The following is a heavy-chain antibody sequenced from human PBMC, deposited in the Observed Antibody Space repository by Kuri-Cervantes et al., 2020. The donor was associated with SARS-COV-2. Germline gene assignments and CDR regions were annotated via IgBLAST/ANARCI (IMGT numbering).Heavy chain of an antibody. Sequence: ETLSLTCTVSGGSISSYYWSWVRQAPGKGLEWVSSISSSSSYIYYADSVKGRFTISRDNAKNSLYLQMNSLRAEDTAVYYCARDSPDSSSWYYYYYGMDVWGQGTTVTVSS. D-gene: IGHD6-13*01. V-gene: IGHV3-21*01. CDR2: ISSSSSYI. J-gene: IGHJ6*02. CDR3: ARDSPDSSSWYYYYYGMDV. CDR1: GGSISSYY.